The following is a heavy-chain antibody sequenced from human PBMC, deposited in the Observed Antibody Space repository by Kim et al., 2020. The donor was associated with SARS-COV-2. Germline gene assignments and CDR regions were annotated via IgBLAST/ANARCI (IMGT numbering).Heavy chain of an antibody. CDR2: T. Sequence: TGSAQKFQGRVTMTRNTSISTAYMELSSLRSEDTAVYYCARGPGADYFDYWGQGTLVTVSS. V-gene: IGHV1-8*01. D-gene: IGHD7-27*01. CDR3: ARGPGADYFDY. J-gene: IGHJ4*02.